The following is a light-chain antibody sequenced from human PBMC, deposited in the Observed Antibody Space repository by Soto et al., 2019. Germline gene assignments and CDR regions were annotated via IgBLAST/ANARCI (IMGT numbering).Light chain of an antibody. CDR2: GAS. J-gene: IGKJ1*01. Sequence: EIVLTQSPGTLSLSPGERATLSCRASQSISSSYLAWYQQRPGQAPRLLIYGASSRATGITDRFSGSGSGTDFTLTISRLEPEDFAVYFCQQYGSSPRKFGQGNKVEVK. V-gene: IGKV3-20*01. CDR3: QQYGSSPRK. CDR1: QSISSSY.